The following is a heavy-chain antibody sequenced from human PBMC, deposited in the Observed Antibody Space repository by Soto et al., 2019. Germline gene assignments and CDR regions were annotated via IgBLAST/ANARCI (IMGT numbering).Heavy chain of an antibody. J-gene: IGHJ4*02. CDR1: GCPLSSYA. CDR3: ARAKGAGSHFGD. CDR2: ITLIFGTA. D-gene: IGHD3-10*01. V-gene: IGHV1-69*13. Sequence: SVTVSCRASGCPLSSYAIKWVRHAPGQGLEWMGGITLIFGTANYAQKVPGRVTITADESTSTAHMELSSLRAEDTASYYFARAKGAGSHFGDWGQGTLVTVSS.